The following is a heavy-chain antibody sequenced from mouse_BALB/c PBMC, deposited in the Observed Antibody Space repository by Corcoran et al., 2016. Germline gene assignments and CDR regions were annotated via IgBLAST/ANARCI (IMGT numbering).Heavy chain of an antibody. J-gene: IGHJ1*01. D-gene: IGHD4-1*01. CDR2: IDPANGNT. CDR1: GFNIKDTY. Sequence: EVQLQQSGAELVKPGASVKLSCTASGFNIKDTYMHWVKQRPEQGLEWIGRIDPANGNTKYDPKFQGKATITDDTSSNTAYLQLSSLTSEDTAVYYCANWDWYFDVWGAGTTVTVSS. CDR3: ANWDWYFDV. V-gene: IGHV14-3*02.